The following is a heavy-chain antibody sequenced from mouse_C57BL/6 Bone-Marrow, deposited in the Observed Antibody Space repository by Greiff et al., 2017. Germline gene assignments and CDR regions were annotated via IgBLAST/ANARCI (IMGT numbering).Heavy chain of an antibody. D-gene: IGHD2-5*01. CDR3: ARVFYSKSAMDY. CDR1: GFTFSDYG. CDR2: ISSGSSTI. V-gene: IGHV5-17*01. J-gene: IGHJ4*01. Sequence: EVMLVESGGGLVKPGGSLKLSCAASGFTFSDYGMHWVRQAPEKGLEWVAYISSGSSTIYYAATVKGRFTISRDNAKNTLFLQMTSLRSEDTAMYYCARVFYSKSAMDYWGQGTSVTVSS.